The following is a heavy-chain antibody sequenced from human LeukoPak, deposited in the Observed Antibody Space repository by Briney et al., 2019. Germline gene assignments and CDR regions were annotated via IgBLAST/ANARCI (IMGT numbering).Heavy chain of an antibody. J-gene: IGHJ4*02. CDR3: AKRATAGGFDS. V-gene: IGHV3-53*01. Sequence: GGSLRLSCAASGFTVSSYYMNWVRQAPGKELEWVSVIYTGGGRYYADSVRGRFTISRDTSKNMVFLQMNSLRVEDTAVYYCAKRATAGGFDSWGQGTLVTVSS. CDR1: GFTVSSYY. D-gene: IGHD6-13*01. CDR2: IYTGGGR.